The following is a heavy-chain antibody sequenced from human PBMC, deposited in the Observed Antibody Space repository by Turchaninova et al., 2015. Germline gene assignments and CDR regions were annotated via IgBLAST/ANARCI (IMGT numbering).Heavy chain of an antibody. D-gene: IGHD3-3*01. Sequence: QAQLQDSGPGLVKPSETLSLPCPVSGYSISNDYYWGWIRQPPGKGREWMGGVCHSGTTHYNPSLKSRVSISRDTSNNQFSRKLMSVTAADTAVYFCARYYAATGIDYWGQGTLVTVSS. CDR2: VCHSGTT. V-gene: IGHV4-38-2*01. CDR3: ARYYAATGIDY. J-gene: IGHJ4*02. CDR1: GYSISNDYY.